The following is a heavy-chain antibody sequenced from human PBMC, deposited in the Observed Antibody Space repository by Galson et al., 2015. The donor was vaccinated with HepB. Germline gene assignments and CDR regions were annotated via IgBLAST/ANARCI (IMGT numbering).Heavy chain of an antibody. D-gene: IGHD2/OR15-2a*01. Sequence: SLRLSCAASGFTFTDYSMSWIRQAPGKGLEWVSYISGSGSTTIFYANSVKGRFTISRDNAKNSVYLQMSSLRAEGTAVYYCARATLTWFDPWGQGTLVTVSS. CDR3: ARATLTWFDP. CDR2: ISGSGSTTI. J-gene: IGHJ5*02. V-gene: IGHV3-11*01. CDR1: GFTFTDYS.